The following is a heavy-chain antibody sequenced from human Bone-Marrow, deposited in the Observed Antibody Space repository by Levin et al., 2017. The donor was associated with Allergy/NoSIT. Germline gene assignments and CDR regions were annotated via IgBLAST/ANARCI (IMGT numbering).Heavy chain of an antibody. CDR1: GGSISSSSYY. CDR3: ARILSKEYYFDY. J-gene: IGHJ4*02. D-gene: IGHD4-11*01. CDR2: IYYSGST. V-gene: IGHV4-39*01. Sequence: GSLRLSCTVSGGSISSSSYYWGWIRQPPGKGLEWIGSIYYSGSTYYNPSLKSRVTISVDTSKNQFSLKLSSVTAADTAVYYCARILSKEYYFDYWGQGTLVTVSS.